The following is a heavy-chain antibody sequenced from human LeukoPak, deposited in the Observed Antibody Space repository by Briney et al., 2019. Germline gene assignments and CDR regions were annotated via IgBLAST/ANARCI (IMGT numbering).Heavy chain of an antibody. CDR1: GFTFSSYS. Sequence: GGSLRLSCAASGFTFSSYSMNWVRQAPGKGLEWVSSISSSSSYVYYADSVKGRFTISRGNAKNSLYLQMNSLRAEDTAVYYCARDKVTFGVVRRDVWGQGTTVTVSS. J-gene: IGHJ6*02. D-gene: IGHD3-3*01. V-gene: IGHV3-21*01. CDR3: ARDKVTFGVVRRDV. CDR2: ISSSSSYV.